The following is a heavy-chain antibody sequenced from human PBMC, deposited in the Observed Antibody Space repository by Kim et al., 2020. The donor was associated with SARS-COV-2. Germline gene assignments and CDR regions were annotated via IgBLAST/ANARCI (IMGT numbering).Heavy chain of an antibody. CDR3: ARGFYDFWSGTHAKYYGSAEGQFDY. CDR1: GYTFTSYD. D-gene: IGHD3-3*01. Sequence: ASVKVSCKASGYTFTSYDINWVRQATGQGLEWMGWMNPNSGNTGYTQKFQGRVTMTRNTSISTAYMELSSLRSEDTAVYYCARGFYDFWSGTHAKYYGSAEGQFDYWGQGTLVTVSS. V-gene: IGHV1-8*01. J-gene: IGHJ4*02. CDR2: MNPNSGNT.